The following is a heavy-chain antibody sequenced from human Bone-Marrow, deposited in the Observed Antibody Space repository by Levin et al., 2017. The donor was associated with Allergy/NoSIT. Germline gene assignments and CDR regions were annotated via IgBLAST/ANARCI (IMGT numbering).Heavy chain of an antibody. V-gene: IGHV1-2*02. CDR3: VRNQYDHFALAL. J-gene: IGHJ3*01. D-gene: IGHD3-3*02. Sequence: GESLKISCKASGYTFTGYYIHWVRQAPGQGLEWMGWINLNSGDTKYAQKFQGRVSMTMDTSISTAYMELTSLRADDTAKYYCVRNQYDHFALALWGQGTNVTVSS. CDR1: GYTFTGYY. CDR2: INLNSGDT.